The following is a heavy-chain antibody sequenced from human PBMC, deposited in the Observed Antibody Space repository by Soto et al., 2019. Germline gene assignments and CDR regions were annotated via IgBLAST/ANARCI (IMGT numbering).Heavy chain of an antibody. Sequence: SLGLYCTASGVTLGDYAVSGVRPATGEGLAWVGFIRSKTDGGTTDYAAPVRGRFTISRDDSKNTLYLQMNSLKTEDTAVYYCTPEIDGDSSSLNWFDPWVQGTLVTVSS. CDR2: IRSKTDGGTT. V-gene: IGHV3-49*04. CDR1: GVTLGDYA. J-gene: IGHJ5*02. D-gene: IGHD6-6*01. CDR3: TPEIDGDSSSLNWFDP.